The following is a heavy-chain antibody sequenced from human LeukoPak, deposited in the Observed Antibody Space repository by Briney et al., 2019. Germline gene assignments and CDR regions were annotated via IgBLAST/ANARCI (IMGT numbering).Heavy chain of an antibody. Sequence: GGSLRLSCAASGFTFSSYAMSWVRQAPGKGLEWVSGISGSGGATYYADSVKGRFTISRDISKNTLYLQMNSLRAEDTAVYYCARFSSTWYFGNWGQGTLVTVSS. V-gene: IGHV3-23*01. CDR1: GFTFSSYA. J-gene: IGHJ4*02. CDR2: ISGSGGAT. CDR3: ARFSSTWYFGN. D-gene: IGHD2-2*01.